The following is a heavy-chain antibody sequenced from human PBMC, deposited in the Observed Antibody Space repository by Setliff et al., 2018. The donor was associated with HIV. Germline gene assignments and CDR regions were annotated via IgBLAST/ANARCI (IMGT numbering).Heavy chain of an antibody. D-gene: IGHD2-21*01. CDR2: IYYSGTT. Sequence: ETLSLTCNVSGVSVRNFYWSWIRQPPGKGLEWIGYIYYSGTTKYNPSLKSRVTISVDTSKNQFSLKLSSVTAADTAVYYCARYGGNSFWFDPWGQGTLVTVSS. CDR3: ARYGGNSFWFDP. V-gene: IGHV4-59*02. J-gene: IGHJ5*02. CDR1: GVSVRNFY.